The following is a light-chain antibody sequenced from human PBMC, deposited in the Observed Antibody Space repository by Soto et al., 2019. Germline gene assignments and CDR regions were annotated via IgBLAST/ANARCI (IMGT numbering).Light chain of an antibody. V-gene: IGKV1-33*01. Sequence: DIQMTQSPSSLSASVGDRVTITCQASQDISNYLNWYQQKPGKAPKLLIYDASNLETGFPSRFSGSGSGTAFTFTISSLQPEDSATYYCQQYDNLPPPFGGGTKVEIK. CDR1: QDISNY. CDR2: DAS. CDR3: QQYDNLPPP. J-gene: IGKJ4*01.